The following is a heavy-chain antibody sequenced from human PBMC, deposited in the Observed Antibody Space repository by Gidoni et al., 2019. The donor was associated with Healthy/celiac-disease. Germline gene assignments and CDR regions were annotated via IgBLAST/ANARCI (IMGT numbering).Heavy chain of an antibody. V-gene: IGHV4-39*01. Sequence: QLQLQESGPGLVKPSETLSLTCTVPGGSISSSSYYWGWIRQPPGKGLEWIGSIYYSGSTYYNPSLKSRVTISVDTSKNQFSLKLSSVTAADTAVYYCARTYYGDYPAGYFDLWGRGTLVTVSS. CDR1: GGSISSSSYY. D-gene: IGHD4-17*01. CDR3: ARTYYGDYPAGYFDL. J-gene: IGHJ2*01. CDR2: IYYSGST.